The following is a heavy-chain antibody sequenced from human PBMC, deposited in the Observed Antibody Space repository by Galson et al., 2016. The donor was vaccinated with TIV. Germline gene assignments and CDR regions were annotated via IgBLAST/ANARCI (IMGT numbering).Heavy chain of an antibody. Sequence: SLRLSCAAPGFTFSRYGMNWVRQAPGKGLEWVAVIWYDGINKDYAESVKGRFTISRDNSKNTLHLQMNRLRGEDTAVYYCARVRGDSSGYLDNWGQGTLVTVSS. V-gene: IGHV3-33*01. J-gene: IGHJ4*02. D-gene: IGHD3-22*01. CDR3: ARVRGDSSGYLDN. CDR1: GFTFSRYG. CDR2: IWYDGINK.